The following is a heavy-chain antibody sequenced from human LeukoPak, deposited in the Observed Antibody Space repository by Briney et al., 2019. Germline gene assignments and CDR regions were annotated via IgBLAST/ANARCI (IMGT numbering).Heavy chain of an antibody. J-gene: IGHJ5*01. V-gene: IGHV3-66*03. CDR2: IRDSGET. CDR3: ARDRAVTQLWVEFDS. Sequence: GGSLRLSCTVSGFLVNNYYMSWVRQAPGKGLGWVSLIRDSGETFYADSVKGRFTISRDNSKNTMFLQMNRPTVEDTALYFCARDRAVTQLWVEFDSWGQGTLVTVSS. D-gene: IGHD4-17*01. CDR1: GFLVNNYY.